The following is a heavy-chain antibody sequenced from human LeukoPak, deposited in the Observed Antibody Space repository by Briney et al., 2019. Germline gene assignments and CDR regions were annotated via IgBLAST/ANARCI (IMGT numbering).Heavy chain of an antibody. Sequence: PGGSPRLSCEASGFTFSSYYMIWVRQAPGKGLEWVSVISVSGDWTYYADSVKGRFTISRDNSKNTLYLQMNSLRAEDTAVYYCANYRQSITAAGNSREFADYWGQGTLVTVSS. D-gene: IGHD6-13*01. J-gene: IGHJ4*02. CDR2: ISVSGDWT. V-gene: IGHV3-23*01. CDR3: ANYRQSITAAGNSREFADY. CDR1: GFTFSSYY.